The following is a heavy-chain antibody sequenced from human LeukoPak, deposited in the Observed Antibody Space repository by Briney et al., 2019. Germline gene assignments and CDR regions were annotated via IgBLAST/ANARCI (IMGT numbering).Heavy chain of an antibody. Sequence: ASVKVSCKASGYTFTGYYMHWVRQAPGQGLEGMGWINPNSGGTNYIQKFQGRVTMTGDTSISTAYMELNSLRSDDTAVYYCATHSGGSGSYYSFDYWGQGTLVTVSS. CDR2: INPNSGGT. D-gene: IGHD3-10*01. V-gene: IGHV1-2*02. CDR1: GYTFTGYY. CDR3: ATHSGGSGSYYSFDY. J-gene: IGHJ4*02.